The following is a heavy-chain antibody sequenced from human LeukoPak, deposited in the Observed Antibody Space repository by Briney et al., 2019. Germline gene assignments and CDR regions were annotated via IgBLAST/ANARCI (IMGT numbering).Heavy chain of an antibody. CDR1: GFTFDDYA. V-gene: IGHV3-43D*03. Sequence: GGSLRLSCAASGFTFDDYAMHRVRQAPGKGLEWVSLISWDGGSTYYADSVKGRFTISRDNSKNSLYLQMNSLRAEDTALYYCAKDMDLGGATPVPDYWGQGTLVTVSS. D-gene: IGHD1-26*01. J-gene: IGHJ4*02. CDR3: AKDMDLGGATPVPDY. CDR2: ISWDGGST.